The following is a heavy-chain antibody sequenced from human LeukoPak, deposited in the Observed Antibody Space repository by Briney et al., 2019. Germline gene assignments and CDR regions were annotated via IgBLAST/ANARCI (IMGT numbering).Heavy chain of an antibody. CDR2: IHRGGST. D-gene: IGHD3-22*01. J-gene: IGHJ4*02. CDR1: GLTVSSNY. Sequence: PGGSLRLSCAASGLTVSSNYMSWVRQAPGRGLEWVSVIHRGGSTYYADSVKGRFTISRDNSKNTLYLQMNSLRAEDTAVYYCPRSLTYYYDSSGYYRDYWGQGTLVTVSS. CDR3: PRSLTYYYDSSGYYRDY. V-gene: IGHV3-66*01.